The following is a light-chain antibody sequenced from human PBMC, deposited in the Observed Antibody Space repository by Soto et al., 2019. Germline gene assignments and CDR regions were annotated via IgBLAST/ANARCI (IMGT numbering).Light chain of an antibody. V-gene: IGLV2-14*01. Sequence: QSVLTQPASVSGSPGQSITISCTGTNSDIGAYNYVSWYQQHPGKAPKLMIYDVTNRPSGVSNRFSGPKSGNTASLTISGLQADDEADYYCSSYTTTNTLIFGGGTKLTVL. J-gene: IGLJ2*01. CDR1: NSDIGAYNY. CDR2: DVT. CDR3: SSYTTTNTLI.